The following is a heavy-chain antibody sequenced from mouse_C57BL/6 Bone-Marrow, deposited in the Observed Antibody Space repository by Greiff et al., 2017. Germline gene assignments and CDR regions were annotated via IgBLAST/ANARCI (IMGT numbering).Heavy chain of an antibody. Sequence: VQLQQSGAELARPGASVKLSCTASGYTFTRYGISWVKQRTGQGLEWIGEIYPRSGNTYYNETFKGKATLTADKSSSTAYMELRSLTSEDSAVYFCAGTYYYGSSYLDYWGQGTTLTVSS. D-gene: IGHD1-1*01. CDR1: GYTFTRYG. CDR2: IYPRSGNT. J-gene: IGHJ2*01. CDR3: AGTYYYGSSYLDY. V-gene: IGHV1-81*01.